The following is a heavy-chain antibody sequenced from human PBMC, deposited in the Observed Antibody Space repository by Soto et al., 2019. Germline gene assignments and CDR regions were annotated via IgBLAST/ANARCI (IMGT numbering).Heavy chain of an antibody. J-gene: IGHJ4*02. V-gene: IGHV4-39*01. CDR2: IYYSGST. Sequence: PSETLSLTCTVSGGSISSSSYCWGWIRQPPGKGLEWIGSIYYSGSTYYNPSLKSRVTISVDTSKNQFSLKLSSVTAADTAVYYCASLTRRQWLVSHHNYWGQGTPVTVSS. CDR3: ASLTRRQWLVSHHNY. D-gene: IGHD6-19*01. CDR1: GGSISSSSYC.